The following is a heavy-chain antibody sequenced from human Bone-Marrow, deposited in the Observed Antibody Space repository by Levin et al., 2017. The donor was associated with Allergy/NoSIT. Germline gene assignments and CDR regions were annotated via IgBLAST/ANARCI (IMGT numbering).Heavy chain of an antibody. V-gene: IGHV2-70*11. Sequence: SGPTLVKPTQTLTLTCTFSGFSLSTSGMCVSWIRQPPGKALEWLARIDWDDDKYYSTSLKTRLTISKDTSKNQVVLTMTNMDPVDTATYYCARTIDYSKHTRPFYYYCYGMDVWGQGTTVTVSS. CDR1: GFSLSTSGMC. CDR3: ARTIDYSKHTRPFYYYCYGMDV. D-gene: IGHD4-11*01. J-gene: IGHJ6*02. CDR2: IDWDDDK.